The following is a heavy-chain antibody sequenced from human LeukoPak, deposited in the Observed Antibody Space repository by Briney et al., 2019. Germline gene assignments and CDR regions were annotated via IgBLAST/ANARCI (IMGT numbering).Heavy chain of an antibody. Sequence: GGSLRLSCAASGFNFNNYWISWLRQAPGKGLEWVSTISGGGGSTYYADSVKGRFTISRDNSKNTLYLQVNSLRAEDTAVYYCAKGGKWDVTPFDYWGQGTLVTVSS. CDR2: ISGGGGST. V-gene: IGHV3-23*01. D-gene: IGHD1-26*01. CDR3: AKGGKWDVTPFDY. J-gene: IGHJ4*02. CDR1: GFNFNNYW.